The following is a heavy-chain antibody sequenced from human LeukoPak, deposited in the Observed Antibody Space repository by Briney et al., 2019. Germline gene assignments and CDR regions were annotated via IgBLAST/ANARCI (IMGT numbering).Heavy chain of an antibody. V-gene: IGHV4-34*01. J-gene: IGHJ3*02. CDR3: ASADGYGLVDI. D-gene: IGHD3-10*01. CDR2: INHSGST. Sequence: SETLSLTCAVFGGSFSGYYWSWIRQSPGKGLEWIGEINHSGSTNYNPSLKSRVTISVDTSKNQFSLKLSSVTAADTAVYYCASADGYGLVDIGGQGKMATVSS. CDR1: GGSFSGYY.